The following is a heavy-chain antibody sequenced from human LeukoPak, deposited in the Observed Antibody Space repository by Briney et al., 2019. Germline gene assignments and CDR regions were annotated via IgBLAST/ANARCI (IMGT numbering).Heavy chain of an antibody. CDR3: AGINDAFDI. V-gene: IGHV3-33*01. CDR1: GFTFSSYG. Sequence: GGSLRLSCAASGFTFSSYGMHWVRQAPGKGLEWVAVIWYDGSDKYYADSMKGRFTISRDNSKNTLYLQMNSLRAEDTAVYYCAGINDAFDIWGQGTMVTVSS. CDR2: IWYDGSDK. J-gene: IGHJ3*02.